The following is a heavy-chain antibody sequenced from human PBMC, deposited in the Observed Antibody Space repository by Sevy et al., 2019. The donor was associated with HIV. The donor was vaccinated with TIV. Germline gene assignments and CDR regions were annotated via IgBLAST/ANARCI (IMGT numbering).Heavy chain of an antibody. V-gene: IGHV4-4*07. CDR3: ARTSPGYGGGWYDFDY. J-gene: IGHJ4*02. D-gene: IGHD6-19*01. CDR1: GDSISTYY. Sequence: SETLSLTCTVSGDSISTYYWSWIRQPAGKGLEWIGHIYISGSTNYNPSLKSRVTMSLDTSKNQFSLKLTSVTAADTAVYYCARTSPGYGGGWYDFDYWGQGTLVTVSS. CDR2: IYISGST.